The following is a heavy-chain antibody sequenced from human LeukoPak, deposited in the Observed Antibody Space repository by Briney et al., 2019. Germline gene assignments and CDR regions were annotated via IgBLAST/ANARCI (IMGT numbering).Heavy chain of an antibody. CDR3: ASSPGEDYGDYVLPSWGY. CDR2: ISYDGSNK. J-gene: IGHJ4*02. Sequence: GGSLRLSCAASGFTFSSYAMHWVRQAPGKGVEWVAVISYDGSNKYYADSVKGRFTISRDNSKNTLYLQMNSLRAEDTAVYYCASSPGEDYGDYVLPSWGYWGQGTLVTVSS. CDR1: GFTFSSYA. V-gene: IGHV3-30-3*01. D-gene: IGHD4-17*01.